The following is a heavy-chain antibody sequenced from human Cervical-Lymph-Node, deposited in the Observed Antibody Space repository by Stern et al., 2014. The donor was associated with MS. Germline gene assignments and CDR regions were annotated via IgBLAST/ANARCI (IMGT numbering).Heavy chain of an antibody. CDR3: ARDYYFDY. Sequence: VQLVQSGGGLVKPGGSLRLSCAASGFTFSSYSMNWVRLAPGTGLERVSSMSSTGRNIYYADSVKGRFTISRDSAKKSLYLQMNSLRAEDTAVYYCARDYYFDYWGQGTLVTVSS. J-gene: IGHJ4*02. V-gene: IGHV3-21*01. CDR1: GFTFSSYS. CDR2: MSSTGRNI.